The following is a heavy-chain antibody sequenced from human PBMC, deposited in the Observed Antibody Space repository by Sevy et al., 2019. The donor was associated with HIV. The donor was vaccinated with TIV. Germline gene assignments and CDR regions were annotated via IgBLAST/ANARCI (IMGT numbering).Heavy chain of an antibody. CDR1: GFTFSSYA. V-gene: IGHV3-23*01. J-gene: IGHJ6*02. CDR3: AKGVDFWSGYTGYGMDV. Sequence: GSLRLSRAASGFTFSSYAMSWVRQAPGKGLEWVSAISGSGGSTYYADSVKGRFTISRDNSKNTLYLQMNSLRAEDTAVYYCAKGVDFWSGYTGYGMDVWGQGTTVTVSS. D-gene: IGHD3-3*01. CDR2: ISGSGGST.